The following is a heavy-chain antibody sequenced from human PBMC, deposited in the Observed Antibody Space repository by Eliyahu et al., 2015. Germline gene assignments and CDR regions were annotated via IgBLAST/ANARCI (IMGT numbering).Heavy chain of an antibody. CDR2: INHSGST. CDR3: ARGVRRLSAPLDY. Sequence: QVQLQQWGAGLLKPSETLSLTCAVYXGSFSGYYWSWIRQPPGKGLEWIGEINHSGSTNYNPSLKSRVTISVDTSKNQFSLKLSSVTAADTAVYYCARGVRRLSAPLDYWGQGTLVTVSS. D-gene: IGHD3-16*02. CDR1: XGSFSGYY. V-gene: IGHV4-34*01. J-gene: IGHJ4*02.